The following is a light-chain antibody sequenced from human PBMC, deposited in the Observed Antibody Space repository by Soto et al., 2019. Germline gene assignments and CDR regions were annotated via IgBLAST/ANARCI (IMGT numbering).Light chain of an antibody. CDR3: QQYGSSPLT. J-gene: IGKJ4*01. Sequence: EIVMTQSPATLSVSPGERATLSCRASQSVNNNLAWYQQRSGQAPRLVIYGASSRASAVPDRFSGSGSGADFTLTISRLEPEDFAVYYCQQYGSSPLTFGGGTKVDIK. CDR1: QSVNNN. V-gene: IGKV3-20*01. CDR2: GAS.